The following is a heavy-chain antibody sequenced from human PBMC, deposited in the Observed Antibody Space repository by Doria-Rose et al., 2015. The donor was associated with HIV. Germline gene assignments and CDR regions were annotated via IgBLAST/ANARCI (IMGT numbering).Heavy chain of an antibody. V-gene: IGHV2-26*01. CDR1: GVSLSSPGMG. D-gene: IGHD6-13*01. CDR3: ARIKSSRWYHKYYFDF. CDR2: IFSDDAR. Sequence: QITLKESGPVLVKPTETLTLTCTVSGVSLSSPGMGVSWIRQPPGKALEWLANIFSDDARSYKTSLKSRLTISRDTSKSQVVLTMTDMDPVDTATYYCARIKSSRWYHKYYFDFWGQGTLVIVSA. J-gene: IGHJ4*02.